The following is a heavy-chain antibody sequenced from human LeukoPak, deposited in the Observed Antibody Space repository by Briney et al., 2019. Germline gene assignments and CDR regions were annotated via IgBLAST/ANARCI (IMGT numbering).Heavy chain of an antibody. CDR2: IYYSGST. Sequence: PSETLSLTCTVSGGSISSYYWSWIRQPPGKGLEWIGYIYYSGSTNYNPSLKSRVTISVDTSKNQFSLKLSSVTAADTPVYYCARGNIVATVIDYWGQGTLVTVSS. J-gene: IGHJ4*02. V-gene: IGHV4-59*01. D-gene: IGHD5-12*01. CDR3: ARGNIVATVIDY. CDR1: GGSISSYY.